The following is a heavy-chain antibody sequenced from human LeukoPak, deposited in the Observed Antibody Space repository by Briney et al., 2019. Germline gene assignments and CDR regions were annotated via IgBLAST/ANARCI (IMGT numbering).Heavy chain of an antibody. J-gene: IGHJ4*02. D-gene: IGHD1-26*01. CDR2: ISYDGTNK. CDR3: ASTYQWDLLRPRSSPEYYFDC. Sequence: GGSLRLSCAASGFTFSSYGMHWVRQAPGKGLEWVAVISYDGTNKYYADSVKGRLTISRDNSKSTLFLQMNNVRAEDTAVYYCASTYQWDLLRPRSSPEYYFDCWGQGTQVTVSS. V-gene: IGHV3-30*03. CDR1: GFTFSSYG.